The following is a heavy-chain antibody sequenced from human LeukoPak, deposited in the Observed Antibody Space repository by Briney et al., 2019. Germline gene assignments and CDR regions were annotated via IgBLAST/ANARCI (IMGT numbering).Heavy chain of an antibody. J-gene: IGHJ4*02. CDR1: GGTFSSYA. D-gene: IGHD1-26*01. CDR3: ARDRMGATGSTDY. CDR2: IIPILGIA. Sequence: SVKVSCKASGGTFSSYAISWVRQAPGQGLEWMGRIIPILGIANYAQKLQGRVTITADKSTSTAYMELSSLRSEDTAVYYCARDRMGATGSTDYWGQGTLVTVSS. V-gene: IGHV1-69*04.